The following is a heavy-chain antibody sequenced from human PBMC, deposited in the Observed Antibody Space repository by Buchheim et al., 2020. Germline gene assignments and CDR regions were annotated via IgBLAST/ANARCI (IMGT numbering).Heavy chain of an antibody. CDR3: AREKQEYCSSTSCYANYYYGMDV. V-gene: IGHV4-4*02. CDR2: IYHSGST. CDR1: GGSISSSNW. D-gene: IGHD2-2*01. Sequence: QVQLQESGPGLVKPSGTLSLTCAVPGGSISSSNWWSWVRQPPGKGLEWIGEIYHSGSTNYNPSLKSRVTISVDKSKNQFSLKLSSVTAADTAVYYCAREKQEYCSSTSCYANYYYGMDVWGQGTT. J-gene: IGHJ6*02.